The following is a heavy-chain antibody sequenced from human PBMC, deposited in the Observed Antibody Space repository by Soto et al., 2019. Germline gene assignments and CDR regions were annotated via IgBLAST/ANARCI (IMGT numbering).Heavy chain of an antibody. D-gene: IGHD2-2*01. CDR3: ARSQGSSTSLEIYYYYYYGMDV. V-gene: IGHV1-69*01. CDR2: IIPISGTA. J-gene: IGHJ6*02. CDR1: GGTFSSYA. Sequence: QVQLVQSGAEVKKPGSSVKVSCKASGGTFSSYAISWVRQAPGQGLEWMGGIIPISGTANYAQKFQGRVTITADEATSKAYMELSSMRSEDKAVYYCARSQGSSTSLEIYYYYYYGMDVWGHGTTVTVSS.